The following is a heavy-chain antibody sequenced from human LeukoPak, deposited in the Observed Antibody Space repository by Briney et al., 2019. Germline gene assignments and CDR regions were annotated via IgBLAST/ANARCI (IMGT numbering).Heavy chain of an antibody. CDR2: INPNSGGT. J-gene: IGHJ4*02. D-gene: IGHD3-22*01. CDR3: ARFWGSDYYDSSGYLDY. V-gene: IGHV1-2*02. Sequence: ASVKVSCKASGYTFTGYYMHWVRQAPGQGLEWMGWINPNSGGTNYAQKLQGRVTMTTDTSTSTAYMELRSLRSDDTAVYYCARFWGSDYYDSSGYLDYWGQGTLVTVSS. CDR1: GYTFTGYY.